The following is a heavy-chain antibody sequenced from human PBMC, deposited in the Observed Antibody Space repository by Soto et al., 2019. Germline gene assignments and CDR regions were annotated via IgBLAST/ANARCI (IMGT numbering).Heavy chain of an antibody. V-gene: IGHV3-30*18. CDR1: GFTFSSYG. CDR3: AKEGGLSGRYYISISYYFDY. D-gene: IGHD1-26*01. J-gene: IGHJ4*02. CDR2: ISYDGSNT. Sequence: QVQLVESGGGVVQPGRSLRLSCVASGFTFSSYGMHWVRQAPGKGLEWVAIISYDGSNTYYADSVKGRFTISRDNSKNTLYLHMNSLRAEDTSVYYCAKEGGLSGRYYISISYYFDYWGQGTLVTVSS.